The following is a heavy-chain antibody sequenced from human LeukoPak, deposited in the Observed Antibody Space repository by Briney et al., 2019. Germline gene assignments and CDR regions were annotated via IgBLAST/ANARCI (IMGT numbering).Heavy chain of an antibody. CDR3: AKDPVVGSRIYWFDP. Sequence: GGSLRLSCAASGFTVSSNYMSWVRQAPGKELEWVSVIYSGGSTYYADSVKGRFTISRDNSKNTLYLQMNSLRAEDTAVYYCAKDPVVGSRIYWFDPWGQGTLVTVSS. V-gene: IGHV3-53*05. J-gene: IGHJ5*02. CDR1: GFTVSSNY. CDR2: IYSGGST. D-gene: IGHD2-2*01.